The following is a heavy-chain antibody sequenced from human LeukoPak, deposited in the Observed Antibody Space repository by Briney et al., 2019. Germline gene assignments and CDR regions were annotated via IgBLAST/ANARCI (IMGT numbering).Heavy chain of an antibody. CDR3: ARLRNRNSFTF. D-gene: IGHD1-7*01. CDR2: IYNTGNT. V-gene: IGHV4-59*08. Sequence: SETLSLTCTVSAASTSSYYWSWIRQPPGKGLEYIGYIYNTGNTNYNTSLKSRATISADTSKNQLSLKLSSVTAADTAVYFCARLRNRNSFTFWSQGTMVTVSS. CDR1: AASTSSYY. J-gene: IGHJ3*01.